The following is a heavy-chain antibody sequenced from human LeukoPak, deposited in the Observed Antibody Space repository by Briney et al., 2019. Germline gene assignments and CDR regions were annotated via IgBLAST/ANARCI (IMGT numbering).Heavy chain of an antibody. Sequence: ASVKVSCKASGYTFTSYDINWVRQATGQGLEWMGWMNPKSGNTGYAQKFQGRVPMTRDTSMSTAYMELRSLRSDDTAVYYCARVTGSIDYWGQGTLVTVSS. D-gene: IGHD1-26*01. CDR1: GYTFTSYD. CDR3: ARVTGSIDY. V-gene: IGHV1-8*01. CDR2: MNPKSGNT. J-gene: IGHJ4*02.